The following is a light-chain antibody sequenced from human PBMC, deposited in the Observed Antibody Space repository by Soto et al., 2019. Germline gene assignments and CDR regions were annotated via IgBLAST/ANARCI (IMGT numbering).Light chain of an antibody. V-gene: IGKV1-8*01. CDR1: QGISSY. CDR3: QQYNTYPT. Sequence: AIRMTQSPSSFSASTGDRVTITCRASQGISSYLAWYQQKPGKAPKILIYDASSLQSGVPSRFSGSGSGTEFTLTIRSLQSDDFATYYCQQYNTYPTFGQGTKVDIK. CDR2: DAS. J-gene: IGKJ1*01.